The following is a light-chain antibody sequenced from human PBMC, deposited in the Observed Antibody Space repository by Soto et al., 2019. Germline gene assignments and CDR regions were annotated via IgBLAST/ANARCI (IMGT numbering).Light chain of an antibody. Sequence: QSVLTQPASVSGSPGQSITISCTATSSDVGGYNYVSWYQQHPGKAPKLMIYDVSNRPSGVSNRFSGSKSGNTASLTISGLQAEDEADYYCSSYTSSSTYVVFGGGTKVTVL. J-gene: IGLJ2*01. CDR3: SSYTSSSTYVV. V-gene: IGLV2-14*01. CDR2: DVS. CDR1: SSDVGGYNY.